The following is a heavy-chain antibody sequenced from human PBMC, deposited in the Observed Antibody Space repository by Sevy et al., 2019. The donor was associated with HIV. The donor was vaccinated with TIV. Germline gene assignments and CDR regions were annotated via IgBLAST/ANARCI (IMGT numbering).Heavy chain of an antibody. Sequence: GGSLRLSCAASGFTFSNAWMNWVRQAPGKGLEWVGRIKSKTDGGTTDYAAPVKGRFTMSRDDSKNTLYLQMNSLKIEDSAVYYFTTDVPSRYYYDNSGYYFYYWGQGTLVTVSS. D-gene: IGHD3-22*01. CDR2: IKSKTDGGTT. V-gene: IGHV3-15*07. J-gene: IGHJ4*02. CDR1: GFTFSNAW. CDR3: TTDVPSRYYYDNSGYYFYY.